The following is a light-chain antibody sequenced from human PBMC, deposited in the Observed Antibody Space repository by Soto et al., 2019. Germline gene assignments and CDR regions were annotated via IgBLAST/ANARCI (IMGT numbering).Light chain of an antibody. CDR3: QQYGSSLYT. CDR2: GAS. Sequence: EIVLTQSPGTLSLSPGKKATLSCRASHSVNNNYLAWYQQRPGQAPRLLIYGASRRATGVPDRFSGSGSGTDFTITITRLEPEDFAVYYCQQYGSSLYTFGQGTKLEIK. CDR1: HSVNNNY. J-gene: IGKJ2*01. V-gene: IGKV3-20*01.